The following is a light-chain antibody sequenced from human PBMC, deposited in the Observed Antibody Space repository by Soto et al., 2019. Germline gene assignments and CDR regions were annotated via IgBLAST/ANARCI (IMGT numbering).Light chain of an antibody. V-gene: IGKV3D-15*01. Sequence: ETVMTQSPATLSVSPGEGATLSCRASQTVSSNLAWYQQKPRQAVRLLIFRSSTRATGIPARFSGSGCGTEFTLTIRSLQSEDSAIYYCQQYNNWPWTFGQGTKVEIK. CDR3: QQYNNWPWT. CDR2: RSS. J-gene: IGKJ1*01. CDR1: QTVSSN.